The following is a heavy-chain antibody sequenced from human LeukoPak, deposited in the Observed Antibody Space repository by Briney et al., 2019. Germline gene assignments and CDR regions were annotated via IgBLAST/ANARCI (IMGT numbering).Heavy chain of an antibody. V-gene: IGHV3-23*01. J-gene: IGHJ3*02. CDR1: GFTFNNYA. Sequence: PGGSLRLSCAASGFTFNNYAMSWVRQAPGKGLDWVSAISGRGGTTYYADSVKGRFTFSRDNSKNTLYLQMNSLRAEDTAVYYCAKDRVYGSGSRDAFDIWGQGTLVTVSS. CDR3: AKDRVYGSGSRDAFDI. D-gene: IGHD3-10*01. CDR2: ISGRGGTT.